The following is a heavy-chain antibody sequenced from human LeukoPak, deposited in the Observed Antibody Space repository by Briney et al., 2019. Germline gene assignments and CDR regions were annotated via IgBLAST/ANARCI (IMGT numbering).Heavy chain of an antibody. J-gene: IGHJ6*03. CDR3: TTDCGGDCYTYYYYYYYMDV. D-gene: IGHD2-21*01. V-gene: IGHV3-15*01. CDR2: IKSKTDGGTT. CDR1: GFTFSNAW. Sequence: SGGSLRLSCAASGFTFSNAWMSWVRQAPGKGLEWVGRIKSKTDGGTTDYAAPVKGRFTISRDDSKNTLYLQMNSLKTEDPAVYYCTTDCGGDCYTYYYYYYYMDVWGKGTTVTVSS.